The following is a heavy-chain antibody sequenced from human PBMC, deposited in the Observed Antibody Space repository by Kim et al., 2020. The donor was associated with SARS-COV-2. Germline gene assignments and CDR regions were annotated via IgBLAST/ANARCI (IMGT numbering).Heavy chain of an antibody. D-gene: IGHD2-15*01. Sequence: SETLSLTCTVSGGSISSYYWSWIRQPPGKGLEWIGYIYYSGSTNYNTSLKSRVTISVDTSKNQFSRKLSSVTAADSDAYYCARLQLGYCGGGSCYGSVYFDYWGQGALVTVTS. CDR2: IYYSGST. CDR3: ARLQLGYCGGGSCYGSVYFDY. V-gene: IGHV4-59*01. CDR1: GGSISSYY. J-gene: IGHJ4*02.